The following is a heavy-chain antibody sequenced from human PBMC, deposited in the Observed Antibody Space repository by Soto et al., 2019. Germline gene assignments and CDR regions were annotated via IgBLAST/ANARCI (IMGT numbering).Heavy chain of an antibody. CDR2: INPNSGGT. Sequence: ASVKVSCKASGYTFTGYYMHWVRQAPGQGLEWMGWINPNSGGTNYAQKFQGWVTMTRDTSISTAYMELGRLRSDDTAVYYCARGIRESVTFFGVALDYYYYYGMDVWGQGTTVTV. V-gene: IGHV1-2*04. J-gene: IGHJ6*02. CDR1: GYTFTGYY. D-gene: IGHD3-3*01. CDR3: ARGIRESVTFFGVALDYYYYYGMDV.